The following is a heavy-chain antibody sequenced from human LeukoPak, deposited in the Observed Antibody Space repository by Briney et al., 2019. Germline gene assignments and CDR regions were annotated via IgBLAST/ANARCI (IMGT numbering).Heavy chain of an antibody. J-gene: IGHJ6*02. Sequence: PGGSLRLSCTASGFTFSDHYMSWIRQAPGKGLEWVSYISSSGITIQYADSVKGRFTISRDNAKNSLYLQMNGLRAEDTAVYYCARWLQEYYYYGMDVWGQGTTVTVSS. V-gene: IGHV3-11*01. CDR2: ISSSGITI. D-gene: IGHD5-24*01. CDR1: GFTFSDHY. CDR3: ARWLQEYYYYGMDV.